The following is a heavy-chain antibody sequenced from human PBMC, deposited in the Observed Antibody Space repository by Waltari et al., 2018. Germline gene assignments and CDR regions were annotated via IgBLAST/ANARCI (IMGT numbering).Heavy chain of an antibody. CDR2: INHSGST. CDR3: ARAGVATIDWFDP. D-gene: IGHD5-12*01. CDR1: GGSFRGYS. Sequence: QVQLQQGGAGLLKPSETLSLTGAVYGGSFRGYSWSWLRQPPGKGLEWIGEINHSGSTNYNPSLKSRVTISVDTSKNQFSLKLSSVTAADTAVYYCARAGVATIDWFDPWGQGTLVTVSS. J-gene: IGHJ5*02. V-gene: IGHV4-34*01.